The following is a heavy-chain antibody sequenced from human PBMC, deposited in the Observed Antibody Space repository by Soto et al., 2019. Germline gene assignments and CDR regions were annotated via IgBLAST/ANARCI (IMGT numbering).Heavy chain of an antibody. J-gene: IGHJ5*02. D-gene: IGHD3-3*02. CDR2: MNPNSGNT. CDR3: ARWYDRILINWFDP. V-gene: IGHV1-8*01. CDR1: GYTFTSYD. Sequence: QVQLVQSGAEVKKPGASVKVFCKASGYTFTSYDINWVRQATGQGLEWMGWMNPNSGNTGYAQKFQGRVTMTRNTSISTAYMELSSLRSEDTAVYYCARWYDRILINWFDPWGQGTLVTVSS.